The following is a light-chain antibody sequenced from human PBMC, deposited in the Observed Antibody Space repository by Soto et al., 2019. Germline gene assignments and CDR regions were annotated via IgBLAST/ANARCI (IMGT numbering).Light chain of an antibody. V-gene: IGKV3-20*01. CDR3: HQYDSSPLT. J-gene: IGKJ4*01. Sequence: EIMLTQSPGTLSLSPGERATLSRRASQSVSSSYLAWYQQKPGQAPRLLIYGASSRATGIPDRFSGSGSGTDFTLTISRLEPEDFAVYYCHQYDSSPLTFGGGTKVEIK. CDR2: GAS. CDR1: QSVSSSY.